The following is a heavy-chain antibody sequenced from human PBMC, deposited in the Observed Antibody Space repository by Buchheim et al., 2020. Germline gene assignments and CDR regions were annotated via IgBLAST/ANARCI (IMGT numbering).Heavy chain of an antibody. Sequence: QVQLVESGGGVVQPGRSLRLSCAASGFTFSSYGMHWVRQAPGKGLEWVAVISYDGSNKYYADSVKGRFTISRDNSKNTLYLQMNSLRAEDTAVYYCAKVGNYYDSSGYYDYWGQGTL. CDR1: GFTFSSYG. V-gene: IGHV3-30*18. CDR3: AKVGNYYDSSGYYDY. J-gene: IGHJ4*02. CDR2: ISYDGSNK. D-gene: IGHD3-22*01.